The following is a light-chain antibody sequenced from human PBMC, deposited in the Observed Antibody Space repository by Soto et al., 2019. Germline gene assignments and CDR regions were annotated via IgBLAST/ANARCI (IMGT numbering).Light chain of an antibody. Sequence: QSVLTQPASVSGSPGQSITISCTGTSSDVGGYNYVSWYQQHPGKAPKLMIYEVSNRPSGVSNRFSGSKSGNTASLTISGLQAEDEADYYCSSYTSSSTVVVFGGGTQLPVL. J-gene: IGLJ2*01. CDR3: SSYTSSSTVVV. V-gene: IGLV2-14*01. CDR2: EVS. CDR1: SSDVGGYNY.